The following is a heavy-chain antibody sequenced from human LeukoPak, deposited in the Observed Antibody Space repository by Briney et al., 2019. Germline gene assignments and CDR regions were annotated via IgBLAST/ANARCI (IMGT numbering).Heavy chain of an antibody. CDR1: GGSLSSSSYY. CDR3: ARLRVKHRIVVVPAASPHQD. D-gene: IGHD2-2*01. J-gene: IGHJ4*02. V-gene: IGHV4-39*01. Sequence: PSETLSLTCTVSGGSLSSSSYYWGWIRQPPGKGLEWIGSIYYSGSTYYNPSLKSRVTISVDTSKNQFSLKLSSVTAADTAVYYCARLRVKHRIVVVPAASPHQDWGQGTLVTVSS. CDR2: IYYSGST.